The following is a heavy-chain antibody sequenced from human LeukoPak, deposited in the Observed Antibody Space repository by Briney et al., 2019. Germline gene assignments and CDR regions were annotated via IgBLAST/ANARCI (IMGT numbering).Heavy chain of an antibody. CDR3: ISEVGKGSH. CDR1: GFTYSSYW. D-gene: IGHD1-26*01. J-gene: IGHJ4*02. CDR2: IKSDGSNI. V-gene: IGHV3-74*01. Sequence: GGSLRLSCAASGFTYSSYWMHWVRQAPAKGLVWVSNIKSDGSNINYADSVKGRFTISRDNAKNTLYLQMNSLRAEDAAVYYCISEVGKGSHWGQGTLVTVSS.